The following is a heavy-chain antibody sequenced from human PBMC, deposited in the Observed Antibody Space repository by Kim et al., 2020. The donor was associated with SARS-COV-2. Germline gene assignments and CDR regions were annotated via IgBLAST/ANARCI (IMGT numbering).Heavy chain of an antibody. CDR1: GFTFSRYG. CDR2: ISYDGSNK. Sequence: LSLTCAASGFTFSRYGMHWVRQAPGKGLEWVAVISYDGSNKYYADSVKGRFTISRDNSKNTLYLQMNSLRAEDTAVFYCARVLGYGSYYYGMDVWGQ. V-gene: IGHV3-30*03. D-gene: IGHD3-10*01. CDR3: ARVLGYGSYYYGMDV. J-gene: IGHJ6*02.